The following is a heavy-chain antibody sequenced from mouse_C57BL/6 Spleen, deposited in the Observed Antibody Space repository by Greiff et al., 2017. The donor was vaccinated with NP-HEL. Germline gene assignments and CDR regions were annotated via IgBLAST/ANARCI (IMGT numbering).Heavy chain of an antibody. Sequence: QVQLQQSGAELVRPGTSVKVSCKASGYAFTNYLIEWVKQRPGQGLEWIGVINPGSGGTNYNEKFKGKATLTADKSSSTAYMQPSSLTSEDSAVYFCAKESPNWDGLAYWGQGTLVTVSA. D-gene: IGHD4-1*02. CDR2: INPGSGGT. CDR1: GYAFTNYL. J-gene: IGHJ3*01. V-gene: IGHV1-54*01. CDR3: AKESPNWDGLAY.